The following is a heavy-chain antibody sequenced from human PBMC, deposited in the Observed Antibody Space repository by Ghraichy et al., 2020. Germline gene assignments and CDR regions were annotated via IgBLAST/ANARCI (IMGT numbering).Heavy chain of an antibody. V-gene: IGHV3-30*02. CDR3: AKDHLEWLLYGYYYGMDV. Sequence: GSLRLSCAASGFTFSSYGMHWVRQAPGKGLEWVAFIRYDGSNKYYADSVKGRFTISRDNSKNTLYLQMNSLRAEDTAVYYCAKDHLEWLLYGYYYGMDVWGQGTTVTVSS. CDR1: GFTFSSYG. J-gene: IGHJ6*02. CDR2: IRYDGSNK. D-gene: IGHD3-3*01.